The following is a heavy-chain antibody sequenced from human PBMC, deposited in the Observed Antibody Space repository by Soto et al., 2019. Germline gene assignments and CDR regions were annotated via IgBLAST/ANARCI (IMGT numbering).Heavy chain of an antibody. CDR2: IIPIFGTA. D-gene: IGHD6-13*01. V-gene: IGHV1-69*01. Sequence: VKVSYDAAGGPFSSYAIIWVRQAPGQGLEWMGGIIPIFGTANYAQKFQGRVTITADESTSTAYMELSSLRSEDTAVYYCARDHGYSPSNFDCYYYGMDVWGQGTTVTVS. CDR3: ARDHGYSPSNFDCYYYGMDV. CDR1: GGPFSSYA. J-gene: IGHJ6*02.